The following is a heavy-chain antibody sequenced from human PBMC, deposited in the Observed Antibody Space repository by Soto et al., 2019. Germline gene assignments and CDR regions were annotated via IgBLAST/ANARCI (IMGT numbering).Heavy chain of an antibody. CDR2: ISGSGGST. CDR1: GFTFSSYA. Sequence: GGSLRLSCAASGFTFSSYAMSWVRQAPGKGLEWVSAISGSGGSTYYADSVKGRFTISRDSSKNTLYLQMNSLRAEDTAVYYCRIAMGTKYYYGMDVWGQGTTVTVSS. CDR3: RIAMGTKYYYGMDV. V-gene: IGHV3-23*01. J-gene: IGHJ6*02. D-gene: IGHD5-18*01.